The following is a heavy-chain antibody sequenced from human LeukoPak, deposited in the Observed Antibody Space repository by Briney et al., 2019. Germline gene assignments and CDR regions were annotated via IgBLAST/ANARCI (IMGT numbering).Heavy chain of an antibody. CDR1: GYSISSGYY. CDR3: ARAYYDSSGYQGPRWFDP. CDR2: IYHSGST. J-gene: IGHJ5*02. Sequence: PSETLSLTCTVSGYSISSGYYWGWIRQPPGKGLEWIGSIYHSGSTYYNPSLKSRVTISVDTSKNQFSLKLSSVTAADTAVYYCARAYYDSSGYQGPRWFDPWGQGTLVTVSS. D-gene: IGHD3-22*01. V-gene: IGHV4-38-2*02.